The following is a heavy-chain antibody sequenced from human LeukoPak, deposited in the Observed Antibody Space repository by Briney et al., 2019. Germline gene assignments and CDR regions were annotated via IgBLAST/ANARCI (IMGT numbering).Heavy chain of an antibody. J-gene: IGHJ3*02. Sequence: GGSLRLSCAASGFTLDDYAMHWVRQAPGKGLEWVSGISWNSGSIGYADSVKGRFTISRDNAKNSLYLQMNSLRAEDTAVYYCARMIGADSFDIWGQGTMVTVSS. CDR3: ARMIGADSFDI. D-gene: IGHD3-22*01. V-gene: IGHV3-9*01. CDR2: ISWNSGSI. CDR1: GFTLDDYA.